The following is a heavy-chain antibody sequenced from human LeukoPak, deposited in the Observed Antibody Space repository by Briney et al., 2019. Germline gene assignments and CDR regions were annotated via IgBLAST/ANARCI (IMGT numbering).Heavy chain of an antibody. Sequence: ASVKVSCKASGYTFTSYDINWVRQATGQGLEWMGWMNPNSGNTGYAQKFQGRVTITRNTSISTAYMELSSLRSEDTAVYYCARDVGITIFGVVTRNWFDPWGQGTLVTVSS. D-gene: IGHD3-3*01. J-gene: IGHJ5*02. V-gene: IGHV1-8*03. CDR1: GYTFTSYD. CDR3: ARDVGITIFGVVTRNWFDP. CDR2: MNPNSGNT.